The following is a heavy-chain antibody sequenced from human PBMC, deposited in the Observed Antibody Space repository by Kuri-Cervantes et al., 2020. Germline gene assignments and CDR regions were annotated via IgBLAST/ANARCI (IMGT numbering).Heavy chain of an antibody. CDR1: GYTFASYY. D-gene: IGHD2-15*01. CDR2: INPSGGST. V-gene: IGHV1-46*01. J-gene: IGHJ5*02. CDR3: ERRCSTGVSCSNWFDP. Sequence: ASVKVSCKASGYTFASYYMHWVRQAPGQGLEWMGIINPSGGSTSYAQKFQGRVTMTRNTSISTAYMELSSLRSEDTAVYYCERRCSTGVSCSNWFDPWGQGILVTVSS.